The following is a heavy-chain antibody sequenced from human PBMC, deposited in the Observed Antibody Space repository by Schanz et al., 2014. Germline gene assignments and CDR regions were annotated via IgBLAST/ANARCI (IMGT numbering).Heavy chain of an antibody. V-gene: IGHV3-23*04. CDR3: AKIERNED. Sequence: EVQLVESGGGLVQPGGSLRLSCTASGFTFSSYSMNWVRQAPGKGLEWVSGITGASDHIDYAESVKGRFTISRDNSKNTLYLQMDSLRAEDTAVYFCAKIERNEDWGQGTLGTVSS. CDR2: ITGASDHI. J-gene: IGHJ4*02. CDR1: GFTFSSYS. D-gene: IGHD1-1*01.